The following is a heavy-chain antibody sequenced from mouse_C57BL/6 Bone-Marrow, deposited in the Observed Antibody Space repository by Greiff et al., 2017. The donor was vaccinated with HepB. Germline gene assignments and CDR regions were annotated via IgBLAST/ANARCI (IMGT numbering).Heavy chain of an antibody. CDR1: GYTFTSYG. J-gene: IGHJ2*01. V-gene: IGHV1-81*01. Sequence: QVQLQQSGAELARPGASVKLSCKASGYTFTSYGISWVKQRTGQGLEWIGEIYPRSGNTYYNEKFKGKATLTADKSSSTAYMQLRSLTSEDSAVYFCARSRCTGNSPDYWGQGTTLTVSS. CDR2: IYPRSGNT. CDR3: ARSRCTGNSPDY. D-gene: IGHD1-1*01.